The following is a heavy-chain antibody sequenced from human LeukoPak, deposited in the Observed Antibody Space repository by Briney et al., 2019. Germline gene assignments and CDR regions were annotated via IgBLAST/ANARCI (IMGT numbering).Heavy chain of an antibody. CDR3: ARDHGEMGAFDI. V-gene: IGHV4-61*01. J-gene: IGHJ3*02. CDR2: IYYSGST. CDR1: GGSISSSSHY. Sequence: PSETLSLTCTVSGGSISSSSHYWGWIRQPPGKGLEWIGYIYYSGSTNYNPSLKSRVTISVDTSKNQFSLKLSSVTAADTAVYYCARDHGEMGAFDIWGQGTMVTVSS. D-gene: IGHD7-27*01.